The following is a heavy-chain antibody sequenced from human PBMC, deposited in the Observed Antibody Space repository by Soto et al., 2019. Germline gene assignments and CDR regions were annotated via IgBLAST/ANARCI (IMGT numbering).Heavy chain of an antibody. CDR3: ARGHDYVWGSYRSSTRFDP. V-gene: IGHV4-61*01. J-gene: IGHJ5*02. Sequence: QVQLQESGPGLVKPSETLSLTCTVSGGSVSSGSYYWSWIRQPPGKGLEWIGEISHSGSTNYNPSLKSRVTISVDTSKNQFSLKMSSVTAADTAVYYCARGHDYVWGSYRSSTRFDPWGQGTLVTVSS. D-gene: IGHD3-16*02. CDR1: GGSVSSGSYY. CDR2: ISHSGST.